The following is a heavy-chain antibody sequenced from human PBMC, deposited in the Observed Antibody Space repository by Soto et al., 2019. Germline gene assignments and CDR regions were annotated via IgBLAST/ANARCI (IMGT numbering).Heavy chain of an antibody. CDR3: ARGDSNSWSDY. Sequence: QVQLVESGGGVVQPGRSLRLSCAASGFTFSTYAMDWVRQAPGKGLEWVAVISYDGTNKHYADSVKGRFTISRDNSKNTLSLQMNSIVAEDKAVYYCARGDSNSWSDYWCQGTLVTVSS. CDR1: GFTFSTYA. CDR2: ISYDGTNK. V-gene: IGHV3-30*01. J-gene: IGHJ4*02. D-gene: IGHD6-13*01.